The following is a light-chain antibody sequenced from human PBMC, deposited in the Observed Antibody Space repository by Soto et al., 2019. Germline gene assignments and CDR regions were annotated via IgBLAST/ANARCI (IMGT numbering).Light chain of an antibody. J-gene: IGKJ2*01. V-gene: IGKV1-9*01. CDR2: GAS. Sequence: DIQLTQSPFFLSASVGDRVTISCRASQAIYSYLAWYQQKPGKAPKLLIFGASKVQSGVPSRFSGSGSGTEFTLTISSLQPEDFATYYCQQLNSHPRTFGQGTKLEIK. CDR1: QAIYSY. CDR3: QQLNSHPRT.